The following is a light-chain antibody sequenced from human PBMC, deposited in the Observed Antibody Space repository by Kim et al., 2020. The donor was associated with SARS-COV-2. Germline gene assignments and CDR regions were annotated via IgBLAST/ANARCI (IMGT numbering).Light chain of an antibody. Sequence: SPGDRAPLSCRASQSVSNSFGAGYQQTRGQPPRLLIYGASSGATGIPDRFSGSGSGTDFTLTISRLEPEDVAVYYCQQYGSSLITFGQGTRLEIK. J-gene: IGKJ5*01. V-gene: IGKV3-20*01. CDR2: GAS. CDR1: QSVSNSF. CDR3: QQYGSSLIT.